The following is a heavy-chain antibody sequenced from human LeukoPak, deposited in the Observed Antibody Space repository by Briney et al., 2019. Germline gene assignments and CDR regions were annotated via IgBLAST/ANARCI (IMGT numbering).Heavy chain of an antibody. CDR2: ISSSSIYI. CDR1: GFTFSSYS. J-gene: IGHJ5*02. Sequence: GGSLRLSCAASGFTFSSYSMNWVRQAPGKGREWVSSISSSSIYIYYADSVKGRFTISRDNAKNSLYLQMNSLRAEDTAVYYCARAEHYYYDSSSYHTVSPREFDPWGQGTLVTVPS. V-gene: IGHV3-21*01. CDR3: ARAEHYYYDSSSYHTVSPREFDP. D-gene: IGHD3-22*01.